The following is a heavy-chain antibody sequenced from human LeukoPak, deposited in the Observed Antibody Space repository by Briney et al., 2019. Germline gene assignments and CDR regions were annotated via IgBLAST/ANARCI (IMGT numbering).Heavy chain of an antibody. D-gene: IGHD2-15*01. CDR2: INPNSGGT. V-gene: IGHV1-2*02. Sequence: VASVKVSCKASGYTFTGYYMHWVRQAPGQGLEWMGRINPNSGGTNYAQKFQGRVTMTRDTSISTAYMELSRLRSDDTAVYYCARGDTLVVVAATFPYFDYWGQGTLVTVSS. J-gene: IGHJ4*02. CDR1: GYTFTGYY. CDR3: ARGDTLVVVAATFPYFDY.